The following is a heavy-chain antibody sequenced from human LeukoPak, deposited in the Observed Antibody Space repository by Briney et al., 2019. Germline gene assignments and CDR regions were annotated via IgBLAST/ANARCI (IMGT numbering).Heavy chain of an antibody. CDR2: IIPILGIA. J-gene: IGHJ6*03. Sequence: SVKVSCKASGGTFSSYAISWVRQAPGQGLEWMGRIIPILGIANYAQKFQGRVTITADKSTSTAYMELSSLRSEDTAVYYCARDGKGSYHYYYYMDVWGKGTTVTVSS. CDR3: ARDGKGSYHYYYYMDV. CDR1: GGTFSSYA. V-gene: IGHV1-69*04. D-gene: IGHD1-26*01.